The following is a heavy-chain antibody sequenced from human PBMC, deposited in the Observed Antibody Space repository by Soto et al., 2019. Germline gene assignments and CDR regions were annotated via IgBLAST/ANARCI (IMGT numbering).Heavy chain of an antibody. J-gene: IGHJ2*01. Sequence: QVQLVQSGAEVKKPGSSVKVSCKASGGTFSNYPISWVRQAPGQGLEWMGGIIPIFGTVNYAQKFQGRVTLTADESTSTAYMELTSLRSEDTAGYYCARGNHRWLQLGYFDLWGRGTLVTVSS. CDR3: ARGNHRWLQLGYFDL. V-gene: IGHV1-69*12. CDR2: IIPIFGTV. CDR1: GGTFSNYP. D-gene: IGHD5-12*01.